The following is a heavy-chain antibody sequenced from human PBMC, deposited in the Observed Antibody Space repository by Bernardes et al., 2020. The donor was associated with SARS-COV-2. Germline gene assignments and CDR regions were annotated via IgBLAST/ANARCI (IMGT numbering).Heavy chain of an antibody. Sequence: ASVKVSCKTSGYTFTSYDINWVRQATGQGLEWMGWMNPKGPNTGYAQKFQGRVTMTRNTSRDNTRTSVFLQMESLRAEDTAVYYCARDVGGTDWRFGFDVWGPGTMVHVSS. V-gene: IGHV1-8*02. D-gene: IGHD3-9*01. CDR3: ARDVGGTDWRFGFDV. CDR2: MNPKGPNT. CDR1: GYTFTSYD. J-gene: IGHJ3*01.